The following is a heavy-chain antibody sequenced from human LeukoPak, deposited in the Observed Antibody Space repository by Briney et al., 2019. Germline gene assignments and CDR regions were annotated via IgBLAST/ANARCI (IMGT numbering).Heavy chain of an antibody. V-gene: IGHV4-59*08. D-gene: IGHD6-13*01. CDR1: GGSISSYY. J-gene: IGHJ6*02. Sequence: SETLSLTCTVSGGSISSYYWSWIRQPPGKGLEWIGHIYYSGSTNYNPSLKSRVTISVDTSKNQFSLRLSSVTAADTAVYYCARQSSSLYYYYYGMDVWGQGTTVTVSS. CDR3: ARQSSSLYYYYYGMDV. CDR2: IYYSGST.